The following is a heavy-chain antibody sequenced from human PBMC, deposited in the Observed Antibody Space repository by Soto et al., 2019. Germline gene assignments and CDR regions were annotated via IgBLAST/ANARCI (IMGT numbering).Heavy chain of an antibody. J-gene: IGHJ6*02. D-gene: IGHD3-16*01. V-gene: IGHV3-30-3*01. CDR3: ARDHGPFPYYYYGMDV. Sequence: GGSLRLSCAASGFTFSSYAMHWVRQAPGKGLEWVAVISYDGSNKYYADSVKGRFTISRDNSKNTLYLQMNSLRAEDTAVYYCARDHGPFPYYYYGMDVWGQGTTVTVSS. CDR1: GFTFSSYA. CDR2: ISYDGSNK.